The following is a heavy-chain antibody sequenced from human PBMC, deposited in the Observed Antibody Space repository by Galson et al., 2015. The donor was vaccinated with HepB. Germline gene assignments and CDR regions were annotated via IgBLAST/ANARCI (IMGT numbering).Heavy chain of an antibody. J-gene: IGHJ4*02. V-gene: IGHV3-15*01. Sequence: SLRLSCAASGFTFSNAWMSWVRQAPGKGLEWVGRIKSKTDGGTTGYAAPVKGRFTISRDDSKNTLYLQMNSLKTEDTAVNYCTTVGLYYDFWSGYQPPFDYWGQGTLVTVSS. CDR2: IKSKTDGGTT. CDR1: GFTFSNAW. D-gene: IGHD3-3*01. CDR3: TTVGLYYDFWSGYQPPFDY.